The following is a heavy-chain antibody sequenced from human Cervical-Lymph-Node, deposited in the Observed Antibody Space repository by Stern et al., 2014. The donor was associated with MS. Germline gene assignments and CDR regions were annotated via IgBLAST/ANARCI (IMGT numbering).Heavy chain of an antibody. CDR3: ASGGEVDGGDV. J-gene: IGHJ6*02. CDR1: GYTLTIFY. Sequence: QVQLVQTGAEVKKTGASVKVSCKAPGYTLTIFYVHWVRQAPGQRLELMGINSPRGITTADAQEFQGRVPTTRDDSTRSVYMELSSLRSEDTAVYYCASGGEVDGGDVWGQGTTVTVFS. V-gene: IGHV1-46*01. CDR2: NSPRGITT. D-gene: IGHD1-26*01.